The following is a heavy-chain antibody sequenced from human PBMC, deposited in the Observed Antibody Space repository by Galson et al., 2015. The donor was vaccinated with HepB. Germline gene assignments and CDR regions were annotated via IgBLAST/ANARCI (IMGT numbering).Heavy chain of an antibody. V-gene: IGHV1-3*01. CDR1: GYTFTSYA. CDR3: ARDGDIVVVPAARGHYMDV. D-gene: IGHD2-2*01. CDR2: INAGNGNT. J-gene: IGHJ6*03. Sequence: SVKVSCKASGYTFTSYAMHWVRQAPGQRLEWMGWINAGNGNTKYSQKFQGRVTITRDTSASTAYMELSSLRSEDTAVYYCARDGDIVVVPAARGHYMDVWGKGTTVTVSS.